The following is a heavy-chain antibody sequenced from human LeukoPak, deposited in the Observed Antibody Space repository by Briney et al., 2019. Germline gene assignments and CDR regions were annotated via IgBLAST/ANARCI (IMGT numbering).Heavy chain of an antibody. CDR1: GFTFSSYG. D-gene: IGHD3-22*01. Sequence: GGSLRLSCAASGFTFSSYGMHWVRQAPGKGLEWVAFIRYDGSNKYYADSVKGRFTISRDNSKNTLYLQMNSLRAEDTAVYYCAKDQGVPTMIVVADAFDIWGQGTMVTVSS. V-gene: IGHV3-30*02. J-gene: IGHJ3*02. CDR3: AKDQGVPTMIVVADAFDI. CDR2: IRYDGSNK.